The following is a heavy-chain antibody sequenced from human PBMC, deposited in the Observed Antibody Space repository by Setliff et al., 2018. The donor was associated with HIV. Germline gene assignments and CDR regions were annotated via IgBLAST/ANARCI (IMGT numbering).Heavy chain of an antibody. V-gene: IGHV3-7*03. D-gene: IGHD6-13*01. CDR2: IKQDASEK. J-gene: IGHJ4*02. CDR1: GFSFGSYW. CDR3: ARALLQQQLPFDY. Sequence: GGSLRLSCVASGFSFGSYWMSWVRQAPGKGPEWVAHIKQDASEKYFVDSVKGRFTISRDNAKNSLYLQMNSLRAEDTALYYCARALLQQQLPFDYWGQGTLVTVSS.